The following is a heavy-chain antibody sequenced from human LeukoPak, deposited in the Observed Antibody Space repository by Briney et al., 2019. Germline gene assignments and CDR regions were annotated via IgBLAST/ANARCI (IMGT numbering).Heavy chain of an antibody. J-gene: IGHJ4*02. V-gene: IGHV3-21*01. CDR3: ARVVVAATLDTAFDY. CDR2: ISSSSSYI. D-gene: IGHD2-15*01. CDR1: GFTFSSYS. Sequence: PGGSLRLSCAASGFTFSSYSMNWVRQAPGKGLEWVSSISSSSSYIYYAGSVKGRFTISRDNAKNSLYLQMNSLRAEDTAVYYCARVVVAATLDTAFDYWGQGTLVTVSS.